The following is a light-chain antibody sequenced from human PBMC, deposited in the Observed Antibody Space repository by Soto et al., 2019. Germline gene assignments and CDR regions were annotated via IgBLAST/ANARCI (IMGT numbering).Light chain of an antibody. J-gene: IGKJ4*01. V-gene: IGKV3-11*01. CDR1: QSVSSY. CDR3: QQRRNWPLT. CDR2: DAS. Sequence: EIVLTQSPATLSLSPGERASLSCRASQSVSSYLVWYQQKPGQAPRLLIYDASNRATGIPARFSGSGSGTDFPLTIHSLEPEDFAFYYCQQRRNWPLTVGGGTKVEIK.